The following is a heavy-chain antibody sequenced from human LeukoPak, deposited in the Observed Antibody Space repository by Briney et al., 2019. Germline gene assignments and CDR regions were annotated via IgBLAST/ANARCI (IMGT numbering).Heavy chain of an antibody. CDR3: ARALSQQLIRYSQD. Sequence: GGSLRLSCAASGFTFSNYAMSWVRQAPGKGLEWVSGISGSGGNSYCADSVKGRFTISGDNSKNTLYLQMNSLRADDTAVYYCARALSQQLIRYSQDWGQGTLVTVSS. V-gene: IGHV3-23*01. D-gene: IGHD1-1*01. J-gene: IGHJ1*01. CDR2: ISGSGGNS. CDR1: GFTFSNYA.